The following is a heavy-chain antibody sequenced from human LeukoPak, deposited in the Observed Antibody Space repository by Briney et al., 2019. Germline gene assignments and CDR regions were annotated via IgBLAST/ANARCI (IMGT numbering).Heavy chain of an antibody. D-gene: IGHD4-17*01. J-gene: IGHJ6*03. CDR3: ASAPVTTYYYYYYMDV. V-gene: IGHV4-59*01. CDR1: GGSISSYY. Sequence: PSETLSLTCTVSGGSISSYYWSWIRQPPGKGLEWIGYIYYSGSTNYNPSLKSRVTISVDTSKNQFSLKLSSVTAADTAVYYCASAPVTTYYYYYYMDVRGKGTTVTVSS. CDR2: IYYSGST.